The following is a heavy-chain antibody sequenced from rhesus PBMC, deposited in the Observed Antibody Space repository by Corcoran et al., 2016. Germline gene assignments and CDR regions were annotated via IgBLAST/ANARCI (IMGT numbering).Heavy chain of an antibody. CDR2: FSGSGGST. CDR3: VGSSWPRGYNRFDV. V-gene: IGHV4-173*01. D-gene: IGHD4-29*01. CDR1: GGSISSNA. Sequence: QLQLQESGPGLVKPSETLSLNCAVSGGSISSNAWSWIRQPPGKGLGWIGRFSGSGGSTAYNPSLKSRVTISTDTSKNQFSLTLSSVTAADTAVYYCVGSSWPRGYNRFDVWGPGVLVTVSS. J-gene: IGHJ5-1*01.